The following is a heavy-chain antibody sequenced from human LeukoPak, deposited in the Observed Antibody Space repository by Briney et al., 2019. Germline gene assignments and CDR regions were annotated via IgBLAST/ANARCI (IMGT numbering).Heavy chain of an antibody. CDR3: AKERRRDGYNSFDY. J-gene: IGHJ4*02. CDR2: IWYDGSNK. Sequence: GGSLRLSCAASGFTFSSYGMHWVRQAPGKGLEWVAVIWYDGSNKYYADSVKGRFTISRDNSKNTLYLQMNSLRAEDTAVYYCAKERRRDGYNSFDYWGQGTLVTVSS. D-gene: IGHD5-12*01. V-gene: IGHV3-30*02. CDR1: GFTFSSYG.